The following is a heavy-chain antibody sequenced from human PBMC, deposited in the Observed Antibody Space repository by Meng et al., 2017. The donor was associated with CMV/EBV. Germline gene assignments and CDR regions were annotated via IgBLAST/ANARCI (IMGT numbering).Heavy chain of an antibody. D-gene: IGHD3-22*01. CDR1: RGTFSSYA. J-gene: IGHJ6*02. CDR3: ASHHDSSIYYYYYGMDV. Sequence: SVKVSCKASRGTFSSYAISWVRQAPGQGLEWMGGIIPILGIANYAQKFQGRVTITADKSTSTAYMELSSLRSEDTAVYYCASHHDSSIYYYYYGMDVWGQGTTVTVSS. V-gene: IGHV1-69*10. CDR2: IIPILGIA.